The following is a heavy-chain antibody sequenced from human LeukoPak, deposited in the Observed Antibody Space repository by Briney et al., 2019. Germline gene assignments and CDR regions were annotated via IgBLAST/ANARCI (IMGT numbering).Heavy chain of an antibody. CDR1: GFTFSSFW. CDR2: IKGDGSST. J-gene: IGHJ4*02. D-gene: IGHD3-16*01. Sequence: GGSLRLSCAASGFTFSSFWMHWVRQAPGKGLEWVSSIKGDGSSTNYGDPVKGRFTISRDNAKNTLYLQMNSLRAEDTAVYYCARGGGGLGYWGQGTLVTVSS. V-gene: IGHV3-74*01. CDR3: ARGGGGLGY.